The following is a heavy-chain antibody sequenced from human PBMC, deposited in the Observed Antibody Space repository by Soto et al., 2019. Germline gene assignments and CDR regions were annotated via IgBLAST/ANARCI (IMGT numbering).Heavy chain of an antibody. V-gene: IGHV3-13*01. J-gene: IGHJ2*01. CDR1: GFTFSSYD. CDR3: ARGSYDVSSGHLPSWYFDL. CDR2: IGTAGDT. D-gene: IGHD3-3*01. Sequence: GGSLRLSCAASGFTFSSYDMHWVRQATGKGLEWVSAIGTAGDTYYPGSVDGRLTISRENDKNSLYLQMNSLRAGDTAVYYCARGSYDVSSGHLPSWYFDLWGRGTLVTVSS.